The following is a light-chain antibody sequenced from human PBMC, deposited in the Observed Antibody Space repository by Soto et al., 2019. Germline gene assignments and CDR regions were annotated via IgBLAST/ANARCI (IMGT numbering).Light chain of an antibody. J-gene: IGKJ4*01. CDR3: QQYASSPLT. CDR2: GAS. V-gene: IGKV3D-20*01. CDR1: QSVGRDY. Sequence: EIVLTQSPATLSLSPGERATLSCGASQSVGRDYLAWYQQKPGLAPRLLIHGASIRATGIQDRFSGSGSGTDFTLIINRLEPEDFAVYFCQQYASSPLTFGGGTEVEIK.